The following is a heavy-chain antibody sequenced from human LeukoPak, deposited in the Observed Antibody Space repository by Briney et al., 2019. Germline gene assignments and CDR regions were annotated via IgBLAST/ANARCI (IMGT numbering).Heavy chain of an antibody. J-gene: IGHJ5*02. CDR3: AKPKIQGYSSKYNWFDP. Sequence: GGSLRLSCAASGFTFSSYGMHWVRQAPGKGLEWVAVISYDGSNKYYADSVKGRFTISRDNSKNTLYLQMDSLRAEDTAVYYCAKPKIQGYSSKYNWFDPWGQGTLVPVSS. CDR1: GFTFSSYG. V-gene: IGHV3-30*18. CDR2: ISYDGSNK. D-gene: IGHD6-13*01.